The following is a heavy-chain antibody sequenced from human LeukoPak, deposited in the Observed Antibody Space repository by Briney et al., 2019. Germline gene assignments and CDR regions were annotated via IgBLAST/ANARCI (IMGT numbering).Heavy chain of an antibody. CDR2: ISGAGGSI. D-gene: IGHD4-17*01. CDR3: AKDRVRDYGDYANPKALDL. CDR1: GFAFSGYG. V-gene: IGHV3-23*01. J-gene: IGHJ3*01. Sequence: PGGSLRLSCVGSGFAFSGYGMSWVRRAPGKGLEWVSGISGAGGSIFSSGSVKGRFMSSRDNSKRTLFLQMDNLRVDDTAVYYCAKDRVRDYGDYANPKALDLWGQGTLVTVSS.